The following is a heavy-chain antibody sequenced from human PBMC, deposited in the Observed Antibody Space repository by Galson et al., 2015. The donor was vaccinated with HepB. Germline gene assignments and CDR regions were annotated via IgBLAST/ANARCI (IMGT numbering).Heavy chain of an antibody. J-gene: IGHJ4*02. Sequence: SLRLSCAASGFTFSSYSMNWVRQAPGKGLEWVSSISSSSSYIYYADSVKGRSTISRDNAKNSLYLQMNSLRAEDTAVYYCARDFYDFWSGYFGSPGGTYFDYWGQGTLVTVSS. D-gene: IGHD3-3*01. CDR2: ISSSSSYI. CDR1: GFTFSSYS. CDR3: ARDFYDFWSGYFGSPGGTYFDY. V-gene: IGHV3-21*01.